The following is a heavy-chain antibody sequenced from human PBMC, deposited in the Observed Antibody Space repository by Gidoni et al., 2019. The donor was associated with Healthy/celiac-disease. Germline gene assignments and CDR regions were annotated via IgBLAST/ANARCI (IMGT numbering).Heavy chain of an antibody. CDR2: IIPVFGPA. D-gene: IGHD2-2*01. J-gene: IGHJ6*02. CDR3: ASDLQTEDIVVVPAAITYYYYGMDV. CDR1: GGTLSSYA. V-gene: IGHV1-69*01. Sequence: VQRVQSGEEVKKPGASVKVCCKAAGGTLSSYAISWGGRDAGQGLEWMGGIIPVFGPANYAQQFPGRVTSTADESTSTAYMELSSLRSEDTAVYYGASDLQTEDIVVVPAAITYYYYGMDVWGQGTTVTVSS.